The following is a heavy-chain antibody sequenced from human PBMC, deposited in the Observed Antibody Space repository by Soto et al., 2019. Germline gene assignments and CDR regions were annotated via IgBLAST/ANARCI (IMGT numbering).Heavy chain of an antibody. CDR2: ISDNGSP. J-gene: IGHJ4*02. CDR3: ARGRYYDFWSGYLDY. D-gene: IGHD3-3*01. Sequence: LSLTCAVYGGSLSGFYWSWIRQPPGKGLEWIGEISDNGSPNYSPSLKSRVTISVDTSKNQFSLKLSSVSAADTAVYYCARGRYYDFWSGYLDYWGQGTLVTVSS. V-gene: IGHV4-34*01. CDR1: GGSLSGFY.